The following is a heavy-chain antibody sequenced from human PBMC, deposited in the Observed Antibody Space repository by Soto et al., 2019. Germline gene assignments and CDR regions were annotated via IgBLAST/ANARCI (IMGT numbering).Heavy chain of an antibody. D-gene: IGHD4-4*01. J-gene: IGHJ6*02. CDR1: GGSISSYY. Sequence: QVQLQESGPGLVKPSETLSLTCTVSGGSISSYYWSWIRQPPGKGLEWIGYIYYSGSTNYNPSLKSRVTISVDTSKNQFSLKLSSVTAADTAVYYCARDSVTTLCQNYYYYGMDVWGQGTTVTVSS. CDR3: ARDSVTTLCQNYYYYGMDV. CDR2: IYYSGST. V-gene: IGHV4-59*01.